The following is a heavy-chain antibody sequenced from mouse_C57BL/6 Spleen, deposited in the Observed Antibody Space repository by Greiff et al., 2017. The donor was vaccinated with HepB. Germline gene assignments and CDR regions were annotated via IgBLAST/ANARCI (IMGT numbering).Heavy chain of an antibody. Sequence: DVKLVESGGGLVQPKGSLKLSCAASGFSFNTYAMNWVRQAPGKGLEWVARIRSKSNNYATYYADSVKDRFTISRDDSESMLYLQMNNLKTEDTAMYYCVKGWFAYWGQGTLVTVSA. V-gene: IGHV10-1*01. CDR3: VKGWFAY. CDR2: IRSKSNNYAT. CDR1: GFSFNTYA. J-gene: IGHJ3*01.